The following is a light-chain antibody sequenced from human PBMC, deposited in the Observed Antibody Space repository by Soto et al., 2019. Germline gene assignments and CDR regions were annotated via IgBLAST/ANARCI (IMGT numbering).Light chain of an antibody. Sequence: DIQMTQSPSYVSASVGGRVTITCRACQGISSWLARYQQKPGKAPKLLIYAASSWQSGVPSRCSGSGAGTDFTLTSSSLQPEDFATYCCQQANRRPYPFGQGTKLEIK. V-gene: IGKV1D-12*01. CDR3: QQANRRPYP. CDR2: AAS. CDR1: QGISSW. J-gene: IGKJ2*01.